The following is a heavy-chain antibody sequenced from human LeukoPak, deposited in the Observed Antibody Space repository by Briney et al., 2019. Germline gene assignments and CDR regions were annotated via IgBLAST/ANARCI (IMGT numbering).Heavy chain of an antibody. D-gene: IGHD6-19*01. Sequence: GSLRLSCAASGFTFSDYYMNWVRQAPGKGLEWVSVVYSGGSTYYADSVKGRFTISRDNSKNTLYLQMSSLRAEDTAVYYCARGGYSSGWYRDWGQGTLVTVSS. CDR2: VYSGGST. CDR1: GFTFSDYY. CDR3: ARGGYSSGWYRD. V-gene: IGHV3-53*01. J-gene: IGHJ4*02.